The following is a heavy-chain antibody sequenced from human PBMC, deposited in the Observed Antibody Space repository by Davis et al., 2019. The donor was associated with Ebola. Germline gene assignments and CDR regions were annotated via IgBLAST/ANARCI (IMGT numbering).Heavy chain of an antibody. CDR2: INPSGGST. CDR3: ARGSRPLTYYYDSSGYYLGY. CDR1: GYTFTSYY. J-gene: IGHJ4*02. V-gene: IGHV1-46*01. Sequence: ASVKVSCKASGYTFTSYYMHWVRQAPGQGLEWMGIINPSGGSTSYAQKFQGRVTMTRDTSTSTVYMELSSLRSEDTAVYYCARGSRPLTYYYDSSGYYLGYWGQGTLVTVSS. D-gene: IGHD3-22*01.